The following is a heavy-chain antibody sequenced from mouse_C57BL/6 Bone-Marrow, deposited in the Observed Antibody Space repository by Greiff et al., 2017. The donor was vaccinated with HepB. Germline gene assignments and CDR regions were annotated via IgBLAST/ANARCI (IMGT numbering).Heavy chain of an antibody. Sequence: QVQLQQPGAALVRPGSSVKLSCKASGYTFTSYWMDWVKQRPGQGLEWIGNIYPSDSETHYNQKFKDKATLTVDKSSSTAYMQLSSLTSEDSAVYYCARASSGFYFDYWGQGTTLTVSS. D-gene: IGHD3-2*02. J-gene: IGHJ2*01. CDR1: GYTFTSYW. CDR2: IYPSDSET. V-gene: IGHV1-61*01. CDR3: ARASSGFYFDY.